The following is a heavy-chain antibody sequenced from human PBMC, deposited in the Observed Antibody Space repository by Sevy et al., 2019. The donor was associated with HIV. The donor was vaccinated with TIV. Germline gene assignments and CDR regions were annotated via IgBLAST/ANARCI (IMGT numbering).Heavy chain of an antibody. J-gene: IGHJ4*01. V-gene: IGHV1-8*01. D-gene: IGHD6-6*01. CDR3: ARGASLYSSSIIEYDY. Sequence: ASVKVSCKASGCTFTFYDINWVRQATGQGLEWVGWMNPNSGNTGYALKFQGRVTMTRNTSISTAYMELSSLRSEDTAVFYCARGASLYSSSIIEYDYWGHGTLVTVSS. CDR2: MNPNSGNT. CDR1: GCTFTFYD.